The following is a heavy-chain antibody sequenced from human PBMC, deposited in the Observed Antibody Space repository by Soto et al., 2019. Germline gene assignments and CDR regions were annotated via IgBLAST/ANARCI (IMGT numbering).Heavy chain of an antibody. V-gene: IGHV1-18*04. CDR2: ISGYNGNT. J-gene: IGHJ6*02. D-gene: IGHD6-13*01. CDR1: GYIFSRYG. CDR3: AIEAAAERNYYGLDV. Sequence: QVQLVQSGPEVRKPGASVKVSCKASGYIFSRYGISWVRQAPGQGLEWMAWISGYNGNTKFGERVKGRVNVTTDTSTSTAYLALRSLRSDDTAVYYCAIEAAAERNYYGLDVWGQGTTVIVSS.